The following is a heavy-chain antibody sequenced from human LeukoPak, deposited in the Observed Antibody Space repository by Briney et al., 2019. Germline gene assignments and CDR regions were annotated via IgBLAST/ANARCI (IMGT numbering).Heavy chain of an antibody. CDR2: IIPILGTA. Sequence: SVKVSCKASGGTFSSYAISWVRQAPGQGLEWMGGIIPILGTANYAQKFQGRVTITTDESTSTAYMELSSLRSEDTAVYYCARDLGDGYNNWGQGTLVTVSS. CDR3: ARDLGDGYNN. V-gene: IGHV1-69*05. CDR1: GGTFSSYA. J-gene: IGHJ4*02. D-gene: IGHD5-24*01.